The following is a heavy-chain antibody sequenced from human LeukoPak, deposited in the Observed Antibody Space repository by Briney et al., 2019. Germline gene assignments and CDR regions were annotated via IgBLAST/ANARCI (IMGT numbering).Heavy chain of an antibody. D-gene: IGHD3-3*01. Sequence: PSETLSLTCTVSGGSVSSGSYSWSWIRQPPGKRLEWIGYIYNSGSTYSNPSLKSRVTISVDTSKNQFSLKLSSVTAADTAVYYCARLNNEFWYWGQGTLVTVSS. CDR2: IYNSGST. CDR3: ARLNNEFWY. V-gene: IGHV4-39*01. CDR1: GGSVSSGSYS. J-gene: IGHJ4*02.